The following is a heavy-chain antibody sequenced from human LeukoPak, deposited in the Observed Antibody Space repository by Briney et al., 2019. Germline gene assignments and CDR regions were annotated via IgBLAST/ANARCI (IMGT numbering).Heavy chain of an antibody. V-gene: IGHV3-53*05. D-gene: IGHD4-11*01. CDR1: EFTVSVNY. J-gene: IGHJ5*02. Sequence: GGSLRLSCAASEFTVSVNYMSLVRQAPGKGLEWVSVIYSGGSTYYADSVKGRFTISRDNSKNTLYLQMNSLRTEDTAVYYCARDARVYSNYLWGQGTLVTVSS. CDR3: ARDARVYSNYL. CDR2: IYSGGST.